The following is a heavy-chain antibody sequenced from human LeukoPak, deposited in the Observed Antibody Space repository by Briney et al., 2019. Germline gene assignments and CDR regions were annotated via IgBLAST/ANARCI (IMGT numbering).Heavy chain of an antibody. CDR2: IYYSGST. CDR1: GGSISSYY. D-gene: IGHD2-15*01. V-gene: IGHV4-59*01. Sequence: SETLSLTCTVSGGSISSYYWSWIRQPPGKGLEWIGHIYYSGSTNYNPSLKSRVTISVDTSKKQFSLKLSSVTAADTAVYYCARARYCSGGSCYYYYYGMDVWSQGTTVTVSS. CDR3: ARARYCSGGSCYYYYYGMDV. J-gene: IGHJ6*02.